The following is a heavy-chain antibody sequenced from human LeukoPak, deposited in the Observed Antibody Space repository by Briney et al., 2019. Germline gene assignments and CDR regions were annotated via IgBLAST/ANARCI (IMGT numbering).Heavy chain of an antibody. CDR2: ISSISDTI. J-gene: IGHJ4*02. Sequence: GGSLRLSCAASGFTFSSYGMNWVRQTPGKGLEWVSHISSISDTIKYVDSVEGRFTISRDNDKNSVYLQMNSLRAEDTAVYYCAREWDFWGQGTLVTVSS. CDR1: GFTFSSYG. CDR3: AREWDF. V-gene: IGHV3-48*01.